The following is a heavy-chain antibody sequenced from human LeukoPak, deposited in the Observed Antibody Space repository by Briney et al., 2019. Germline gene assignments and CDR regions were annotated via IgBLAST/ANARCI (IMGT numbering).Heavy chain of an antibody. D-gene: IGHD3-10*01. Sequence: GRSLRLSCAASGFTFDDYAMHWVRQAPGMGLEWVSGISWNSGSIGYADSVKGRFTISRDNAKNSLYLQMNSLRAEDMALYYCAKDTVWFRELSGAFDIWGQGTMVTVSS. V-gene: IGHV3-9*03. CDR3: AKDTVWFRELSGAFDI. CDR1: GFTFDDYA. J-gene: IGHJ3*02. CDR2: ISWNSGSI.